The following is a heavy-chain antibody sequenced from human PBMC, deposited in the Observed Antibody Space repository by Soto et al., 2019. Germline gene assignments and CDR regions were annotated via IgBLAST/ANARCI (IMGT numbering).Heavy chain of an antibody. Sequence: EVQLVDSGGGLVQPGGSLRLSCAASGFLFSTYWMFWVRQVPGKELLWVSRIKSDGSSTSYADSVKGRFTISRDNTKKTLQQQMPTLRAEDTAVYYCAIGGSDNTYLDHWGQGILGTVSS. J-gene: IGHJ4*02. D-gene: IGHD2-15*01. CDR1: GFLFSTYW. V-gene: IGHV3-74*01. CDR3: AIGGSDNTYLDH. CDR2: IKSDGSST.